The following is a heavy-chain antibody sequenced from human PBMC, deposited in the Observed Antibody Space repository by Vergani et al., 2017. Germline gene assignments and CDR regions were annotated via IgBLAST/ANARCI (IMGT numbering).Heavy chain of an antibody. CDR1: GFTFSSYS. J-gene: IGHJ4*02. Sequence: EVQLVESGGGLVKPGGSLRLSCAASGFTFSSYSMNWVRQAPGKGLEWVSSISSSSSYIYYADSVKGRLTISRDNAKNSLYLQMNSLRAEDTAVYYCAREGIAAAGTGLDYWGQGTLVTVSS. V-gene: IGHV3-21*01. CDR2: ISSSSSYI. D-gene: IGHD6-13*01. CDR3: AREGIAAAGTGLDY.